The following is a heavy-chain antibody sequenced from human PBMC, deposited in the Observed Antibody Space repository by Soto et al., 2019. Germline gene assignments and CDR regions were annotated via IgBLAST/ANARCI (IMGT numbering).Heavy chain of an antibody. Sequence: SVKVSCKASGGTFSSYAISWARQAPGQGLEWMGGIIPIFGTANYAQKFQGRVTITADESTSTAYMELSSLRSEDTAVYCCARGPVLRYVDGLSDWGQGTLVTVSS. CDR1: GGTFSSYA. D-gene: IGHD3-9*01. V-gene: IGHV1-69*13. J-gene: IGHJ4*02. CDR2: IIPIFGTA. CDR3: ARGPVLRYVDGLSD.